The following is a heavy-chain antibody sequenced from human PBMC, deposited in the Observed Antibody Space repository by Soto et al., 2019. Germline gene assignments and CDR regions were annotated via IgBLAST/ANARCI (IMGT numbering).Heavy chain of an antibody. D-gene: IGHD3-10*01. CDR1: GFTFTSSA. CDR2: IVVGSGNT. V-gene: IGHV1-58*01. Sequence: QMQLVQSGPEVKKPGTSVKVSCKASGFTFTSSAVQWVRQARGQRLEWIGWIVVGSGNTNYAQKFQERVTITRDMSTSTAYMELSSLRSEDTAVYYCAADGWGSGYGMDVWGQGTTVTVSS. J-gene: IGHJ6*02. CDR3: AADGWGSGYGMDV.